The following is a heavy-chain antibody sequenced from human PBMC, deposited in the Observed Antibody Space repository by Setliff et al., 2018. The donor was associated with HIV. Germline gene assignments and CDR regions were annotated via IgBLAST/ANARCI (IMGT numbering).Heavy chain of an antibody. Sequence: PSETLSLTCAVSGYSISSGYYWGWIRQPPGRGLEWIGNIYHSGGTHYNPSLRSRVTISVETSKKRFSLRLSSVTAADTAVYYCARHSGYYYDSSGYYPFDVWGQGTMVTVSS. D-gene: IGHD3-22*01. CDR3: ARHSGYYYDSSGYYPFDV. CDR2: IYHSGGT. V-gene: IGHV4-38-2*01. CDR1: GYSISSGYY. J-gene: IGHJ3*01.